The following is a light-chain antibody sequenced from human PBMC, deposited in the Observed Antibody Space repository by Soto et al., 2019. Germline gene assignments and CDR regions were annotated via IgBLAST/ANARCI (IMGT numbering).Light chain of an antibody. Sequence: EIVLTQSPGTLSLSPGERATLSCRASQSVSSSSLAWYQQKPGQAPRLLISGVSSRAADIPDRFSGSGSGTDFTLTINRLEPEDFAVYYCQQYDSSPRTFGQGTKVDI. V-gene: IGKV3-20*01. J-gene: IGKJ1*01. CDR3: QQYDSSPRT. CDR2: GVS. CDR1: QSVSSSS.